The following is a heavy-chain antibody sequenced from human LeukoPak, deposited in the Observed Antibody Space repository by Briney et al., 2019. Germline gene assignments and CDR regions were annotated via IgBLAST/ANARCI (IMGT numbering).Heavy chain of an antibody. CDR1: GFTFGGYW. J-gene: IGHJ4*02. CDR2: INLDGSVR. CDR3: ATSDDSSGSD. V-gene: IGHV3-7*01. D-gene: IGHD3-22*01. Sequence: GGSLRLSCAASGFTFGGYWMSWVRQAPGKGLEWVANINLDGSVRHYVDSARGRFTISRDNAKNSLYLQMNSLRAEDTALYYCATSDDSSGSDWGQGTLVTVSS.